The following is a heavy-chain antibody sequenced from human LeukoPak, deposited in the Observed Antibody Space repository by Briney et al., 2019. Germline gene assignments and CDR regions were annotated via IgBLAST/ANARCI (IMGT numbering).Heavy chain of an antibody. D-gene: IGHD2-15*01. J-gene: IGHJ4*02. CDR1: GFTFSSYA. Sequence: GGSLRLSCAASGFTFSSYAMHWVRQAPGKGLEYVSAISSNGGSTYYANSVKGRFTISRDNSKNTLYLQMGSLRAEDMAVYYCARGDCTGSSCPGDYWGQGTLVTVSS. CDR3: ARGDCTGSSCPGDY. V-gene: IGHV3-64*01. CDR2: ISSNGGST.